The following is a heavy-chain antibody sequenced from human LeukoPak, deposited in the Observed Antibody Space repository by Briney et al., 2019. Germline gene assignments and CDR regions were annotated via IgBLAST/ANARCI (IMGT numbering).Heavy chain of an antibody. CDR2: IYYSGST. Sequence: PSQTLSLTCTVSGVSISSGGYYWRWIRQHPGKGLEWIGYIYYSGSTYYNPSLKSRVTISVDTSKNQFSLKLSSVTAADTAVYYCARGAILTGLDYWGQGTLVTVSS. J-gene: IGHJ4*02. CDR3: ARGAILTGLDY. D-gene: IGHD3-9*01. CDR1: GVSISSGGYY. V-gene: IGHV4-31*03.